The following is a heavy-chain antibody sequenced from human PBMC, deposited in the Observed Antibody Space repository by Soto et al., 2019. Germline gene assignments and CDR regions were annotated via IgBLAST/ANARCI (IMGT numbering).Heavy chain of an antibody. J-gene: IGHJ6*02. CDR2: ICYSGRT. D-gene: IGHD2-8*01. V-gene: IGHV4-61*01. CDR1: GGSVSSGIYC. CDR3: ARDLYCTNGVCPDYYGMDV. Sequence: PSETLSLTCTVSGGSVSSGIYCWRWIRQPPGKGLVWMGYICYSGRTNYNPPLKSRVTISVDTSTNKFSLKLSSVTAADTAVYYCARDLYCTNGVCPDYYGMDVWGQGTTVTVSS.